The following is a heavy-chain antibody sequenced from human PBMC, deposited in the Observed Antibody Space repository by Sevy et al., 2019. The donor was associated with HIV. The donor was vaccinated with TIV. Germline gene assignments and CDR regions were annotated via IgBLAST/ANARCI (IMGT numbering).Heavy chain of an antibody. J-gene: IGHJ6*02. V-gene: IGHV1-18*01. CDR3: ARDSYGSGGSLDYYYYGMDV. Sequence: ASVKVSCKASGYTFTSYGISWVRQAPGQGLEWMGWISAYNGNTKYAQKLQGRVTMTTDTSTSTAYMELRSLRSDDTAEHYCARDSYGSGGSLDYYYYGMDVWGQGTTVSVSS. CDR2: ISAYNGNT. CDR1: GYTFTSYG. D-gene: IGHD3-10*01.